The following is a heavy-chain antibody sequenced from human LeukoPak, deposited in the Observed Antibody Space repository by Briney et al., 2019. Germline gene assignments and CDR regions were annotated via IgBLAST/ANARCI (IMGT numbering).Heavy chain of an antibody. CDR1: GGSFSGYY. D-gene: IGHD3-9*01. CDR2: INHSGST. V-gene: IGHV4-34*01. J-gene: IGHJ4*02. CDR3: ARGGTPGRYFDRLFPKGYFDY. Sequence: SETLSLTCAVYGGSFSGYYWSWIRQPPGKGLEWIGEINHSGSTNYNPSLKSRVTISVDTSKNQFSLKLSSATAADTAVYYCARGGTPGRYFDRLFPKGYFDYWGQGTLVTVSS.